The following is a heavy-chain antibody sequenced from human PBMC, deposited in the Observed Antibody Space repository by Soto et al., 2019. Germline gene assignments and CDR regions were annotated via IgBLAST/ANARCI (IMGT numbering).Heavy chain of an antibody. CDR1: GFTFSSYS. Sequence: EVPLVESGGGLVQPGGSLRLSCAASGFTFSSYSMNWVRQAPGKGLEWVSYISSSSTIYYADSVKGRFTIPRDNAKNSLYLQMNSLRDEDTAVYYCASFFWSGYSSYYYYGMDVWGQGTTVTVSS. CDR2: ISSSSTI. J-gene: IGHJ6*02. V-gene: IGHV3-48*02. D-gene: IGHD3-3*01. CDR3: ASFFWSGYSSYYYYGMDV.